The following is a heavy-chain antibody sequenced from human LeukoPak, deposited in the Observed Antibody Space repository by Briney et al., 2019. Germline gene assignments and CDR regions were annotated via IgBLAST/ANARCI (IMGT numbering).Heavy chain of an antibody. CDR2: IIPIFGTA. V-gene: IGHV1-69*01. CDR1: GGTFSSYA. Sequence: GASVKVSCKASGGTFSSYATSWVRQAPGRGLEWMGGIIPIFGTANYAQKFQGRVTITADESTSTAYMELSSLRSEDTAVYYCARDPNSYDSSGYWGQGTLVTVSS. J-gene: IGHJ4*02. D-gene: IGHD3-22*01. CDR3: ARDPNSYDSSGY.